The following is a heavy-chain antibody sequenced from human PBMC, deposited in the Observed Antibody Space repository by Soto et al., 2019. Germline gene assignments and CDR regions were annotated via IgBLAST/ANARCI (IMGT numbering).Heavy chain of an antibody. J-gene: IGHJ5*02. V-gene: IGHV1-3*01. Sequence: QVQLVQSGAEVKKPGASVKVSCKASGYTFTSYAMHWVRQAPGQRLERMGWINAGNGNTKYSQKFQGRVTITRDTSASTAYMELSSLRSEDTAVYYCASELGYCSGGSCYNWFDPWGQGTLVTVSS. CDR3: ASELGYCSGGSCYNWFDP. CDR1: GYTFTSYA. CDR2: INAGNGNT. D-gene: IGHD2-15*01.